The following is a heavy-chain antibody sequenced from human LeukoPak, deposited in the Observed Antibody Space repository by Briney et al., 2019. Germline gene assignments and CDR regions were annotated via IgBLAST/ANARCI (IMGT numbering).Heavy chain of an antibody. CDR1: GYTFTSYD. CDR2: MNPNSGNT. J-gene: IGHJ4*02. V-gene: IGHV1-8*01. Sequence: ASVKVSCKASGYTFTSYDINWGRQATGQGLEWMGWMNPNSGNTGYAQKFQGRVTMTRNTSISTAYMELSSLRSEDTAVYYCARAVRVRGVITYYFDYWGQGTLVTVSS. D-gene: IGHD3-10*01. CDR3: ARAVRVRGVITYYFDY.